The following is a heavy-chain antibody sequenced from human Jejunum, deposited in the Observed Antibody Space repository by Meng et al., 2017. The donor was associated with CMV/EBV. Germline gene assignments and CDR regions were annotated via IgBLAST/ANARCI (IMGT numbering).Heavy chain of an antibody. CDR1: GFSFSNYE. J-gene: IGHJ5*02. Sequence: ASGFSFSNYEVHWVRQAPVKGLEWVSFISSGGGPQYHADSVKGRFTISSGSAKNSLDLQMNGLRIEDTAIYYCARSKVAMGFDLWGQGTLVTVSS. CDR2: ISSGGGPQ. CDR3: ARSKVAMGFDL. V-gene: IGHV3-48*03. D-gene: IGHD5-12*01.